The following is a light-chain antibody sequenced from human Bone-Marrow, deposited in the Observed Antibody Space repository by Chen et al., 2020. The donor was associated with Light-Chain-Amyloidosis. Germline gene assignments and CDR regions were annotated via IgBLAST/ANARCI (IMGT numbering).Light chain of an antibody. CDR2: DDS. V-gene: IGLV3-21*02. CDR3: RVWVRSRDSPV. J-gene: IGLJ3*02. CDR1: NIGSTS. Sequence: SYVLTQPSSVSVAPGQTATIACGGNNIGSTSVHWYQQTPGQAPLLVVYDDSDRPSGIPELLAGSNAGNTTTLTISRVEAGDEADCDCRVWVRSRDSPVFGGGTKLTVL.